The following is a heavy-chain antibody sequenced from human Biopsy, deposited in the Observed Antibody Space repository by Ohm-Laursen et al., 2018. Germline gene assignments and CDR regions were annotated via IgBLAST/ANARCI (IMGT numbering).Heavy chain of an antibody. CDR3: AKGQAPDGYNYAFDI. J-gene: IGHJ3*02. D-gene: IGHD5-24*01. Sequence: SLRLSCTATGFNFDDFAMHWVRQTPGKGLEWVSGISWNSGRIAYADSVKGRFTISRDNAKNSLYLQMNSLRAEDTALYYCAKGQAPDGYNYAFDIWGQGTMLTVSS. V-gene: IGHV3-9*01. CDR1: GFNFDDFA. CDR2: ISWNSGRI.